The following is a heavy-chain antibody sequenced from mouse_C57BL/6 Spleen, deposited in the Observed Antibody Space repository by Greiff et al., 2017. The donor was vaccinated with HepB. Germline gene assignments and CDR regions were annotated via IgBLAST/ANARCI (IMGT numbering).Heavy chain of an antibody. CDR1: GFTFSSYA. J-gene: IGHJ4*01. D-gene: IGHD4-1*02. CDR3: TKVNWEDYAMDY. Sequence: EVQWVESGEGLVKPGGSLKLSCAASGFTFSSYAMSWVRQTPEKRLEWVAYISSGGDYIYYADTVKGRFTISRDNARNTLYLQMSSVKSEDTAMYYCTKVNWEDYAMDYWGEGTSVTVSS. CDR2: ISSGGDYI. V-gene: IGHV5-9-1*02.